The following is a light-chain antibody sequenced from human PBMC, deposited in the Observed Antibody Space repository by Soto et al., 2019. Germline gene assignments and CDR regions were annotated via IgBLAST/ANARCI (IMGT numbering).Light chain of an antibody. Sequence: QSALTQPRSVSGSPGQSVTISCTGTSGDVGGYKYVSWYQQHPGKAPKLMIYDVSKRPSGVPDRFSGSKSGNTASLTISGLQAEDEADYYCCSYAGSYTNVFGIGTK. V-gene: IGLV2-11*01. CDR3: CSYAGSYTNV. CDR2: DVS. J-gene: IGLJ1*01. CDR1: SGDVGGYKY.